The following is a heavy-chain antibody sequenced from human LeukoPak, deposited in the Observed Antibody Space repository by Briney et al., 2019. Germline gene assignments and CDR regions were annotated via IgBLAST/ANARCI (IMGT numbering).Heavy chain of an antibody. J-gene: IGHJ4*02. CDR3: AREGGFYRPLDY. D-gene: IGHD3-3*01. CDR2: VHLDGRT. CDR1: GGSITSTNY. Sequence: SETLSLTCGVSGGSITSTNYWTWVRQPPGKGLEWIGEVHLDGRTNYNPSLESRLTMSVDLSENHISLKLTSVTAADTAVYYCAREGGFYRPLDYSGQGTLVTVSS. V-gene: IGHV4-4*02.